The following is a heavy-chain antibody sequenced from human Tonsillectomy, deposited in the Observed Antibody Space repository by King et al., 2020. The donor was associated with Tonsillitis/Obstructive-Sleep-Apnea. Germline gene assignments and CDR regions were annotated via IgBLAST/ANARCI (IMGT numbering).Heavy chain of an antibody. V-gene: IGHV3-48*02. D-gene: IGHD2/OR15-2a*01. CDR2: ISSSSSTI. CDR1: GFTFSSYS. Sequence: VQLVESGGDLVQPGGSLRLSCAASGFTFSSYSMNWVRQAPGKGLEWVSYISSSSSTIYCADSVKGRFTISRDNDKNSLYLQMNSLRDEDTAVYYCARDDVIVFQCYFDYWGQGTLVTVSS. CDR3: ARDDVIVFQCYFDY. J-gene: IGHJ4*02.